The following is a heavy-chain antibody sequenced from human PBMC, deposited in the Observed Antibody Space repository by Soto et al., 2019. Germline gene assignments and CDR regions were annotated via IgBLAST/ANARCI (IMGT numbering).Heavy chain of an antibody. V-gene: IGHV4-31*03. Sequence: QVQLQESGPGLVKPSQTLSLTCTVSGGSISSGAYYWSWIRQHPVRGLECIGHIDDSGNTYYSPSLKSRVSISADTSKHQFSLKLKSVSAADTAVYYCASHPFGDTWFDPWGQGTLVTVSS. CDR1: GGSISSGAYY. J-gene: IGHJ5*02. D-gene: IGHD3-10*01. CDR3: ASHPFGDTWFDP. CDR2: IDDSGNT.